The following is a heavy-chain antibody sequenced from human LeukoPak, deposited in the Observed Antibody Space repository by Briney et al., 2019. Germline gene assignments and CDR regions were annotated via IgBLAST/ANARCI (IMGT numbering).Heavy chain of an antibody. CDR2: MNPNSGNT. J-gene: IGHJ6*02. V-gene: IGHV1-8*01. D-gene: IGHD6-19*01. Sequence: ASVKVSCKASGYIFTTYDINWVRQATGQGLEWMGWMNPNSGNTGYTQKFQGRVTMTRNTSISTAYMELSSLRSEDTAVYYCARDQGCSSGWCAYYYYGMDVWGQGTTVTVSS. CDR3: ARDQGCSSGWCAYYYYGMDV. CDR1: GYIFTTYD.